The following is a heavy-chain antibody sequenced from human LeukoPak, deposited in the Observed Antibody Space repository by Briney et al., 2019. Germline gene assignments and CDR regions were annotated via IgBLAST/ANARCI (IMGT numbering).Heavy chain of an antibody. CDR1: GFTFSTYE. D-gene: IGHD2-15*01. CDR2: ISSSSKNS. Sequence: GGSLRLSWAASGFTFSTYEMNWVRQVPGKGLEWVSYISSSSKNSYYADSVKGRFTIAIDNAKNSLYLQINSLRAEDTAVYYCASTPTSYYYGMDVWGQGTTVTVSS. J-gene: IGHJ6*02. V-gene: IGHV3-48*03. CDR3: ASTPTSYYYGMDV.